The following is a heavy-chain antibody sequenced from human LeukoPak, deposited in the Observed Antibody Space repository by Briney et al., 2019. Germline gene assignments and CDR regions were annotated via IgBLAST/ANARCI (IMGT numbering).Heavy chain of an antibody. CDR2: IRYDGSNK. CDR3: AKDRVLRYFDWLFDLDY. J-gene: IGHJ4*02. Sequence: GGSLRLSCAASGFTFSSYGMHWVRQAPGKGLEWVAFIRYDGSNKYYADSVKGRFTISRDNSTNTLYLQMNSLRAEDTAVYYCAKDRVLRYFDWLFDLDYWGQGTLVTVSS. V-gene: IGHV3-30*02. CDR1: GFTFSSYG. D-gene: IGHD3-9*01.